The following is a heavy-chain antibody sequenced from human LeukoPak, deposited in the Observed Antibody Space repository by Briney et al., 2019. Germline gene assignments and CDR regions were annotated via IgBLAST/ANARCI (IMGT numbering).Heavy chain of an antibody. V-gene: IGHV4-59*01. D-gene: IGHD2-2*01. CDR2: IYYSGST. J-gene: IGHJ3*02. Sequence: NASETLSLTCTVSGGSISSYYWSWIRQPPGKGLEWIGYIYYSGSTNYNPSLKSRVTISVDTSKNQFSLKLSSVTAADTAVYYCAREGQLLPGAFDIWGQGTMVTVSS. CDR1: GGSISSYY. CDR3: AREGQLLPGAFDI.